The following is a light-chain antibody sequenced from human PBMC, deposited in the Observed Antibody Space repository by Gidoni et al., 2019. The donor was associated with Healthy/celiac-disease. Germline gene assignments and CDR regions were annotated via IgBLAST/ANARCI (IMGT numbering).Light chain of an antibody. Sequence: QSVLTQPPSASGTPGQRVTISCSGSSSNIGSNTVNWYQQLPGTAPKPLIYNNNQRPSGVPDRFSGSKAGTSASLAISGLQSEDEADYYCAAWDDSLNGLVFGGGTKLTVL. CDR1: SSNIGSNT. V-gene: IGLV1-44*01. CDR3: AAWDDSLNGLV. CDR2: NNN. J-gene: IGLJ2*01.